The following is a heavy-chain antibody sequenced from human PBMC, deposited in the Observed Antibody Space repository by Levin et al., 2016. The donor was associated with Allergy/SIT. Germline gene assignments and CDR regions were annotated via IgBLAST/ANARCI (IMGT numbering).Heavy chain of an antibody. Sequence: WIRQPPGKALEWLALIYWNDDKRYSPSLKSRLTITKDTSKNQVVLTMTNMDPVDTATYYCAHRHYIAVANNPYYFDYWGQGTLVTVSS. CDR2: IYWNDDK. V-gene: IGHV2-5*01. D-gene: IGHD6-19*01. J-gene: IGHJ4*02. CDR3: AHRHYIAVANNPYYFDY.